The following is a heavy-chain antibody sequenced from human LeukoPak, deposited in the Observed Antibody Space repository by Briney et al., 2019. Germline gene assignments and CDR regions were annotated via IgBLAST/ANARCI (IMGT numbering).Heavy chain of an antibody. J-gene: IGHJ4*02. CDR3: AKVSPVAGTGWFDY. V-gene: IGHV3-9*01. Sequence: GRSLRLSCAASGFTFDDYAMHWVRQAPGKGLGWVSGISWNSGSIGYADSVKGRFTISRDNAKNSLYLQMNSLRAEDTALYYCAKVSPVAGTGWFDYWGQGTLVTVSS. D-gene: IGHD6-19*01. CDR1: GFTFDDYA. CDR2: ISWNSGSI.